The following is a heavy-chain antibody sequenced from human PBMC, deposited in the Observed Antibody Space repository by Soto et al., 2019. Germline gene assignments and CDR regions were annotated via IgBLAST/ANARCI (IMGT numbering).Heavy chain of an antibody. V-gene: IGHV1-24*01. Sequence: ASVKVSCKASGFSFSDYFMHWVRQAPGQGLEWMGGFDPEDGETIYAQKFQGRVTMTEDTSTDTAYMELSSLRSEDTAVYYCASLTSSYDSSGYYRDGWGQGTMVTVS. CDR3: ASLTSSYDSSGYYRDG. D-gene: IGHD3-22*01. J-gene: IGHJ3*01. CDR2: FDPEDGET. CDR1: GFSFSDYF.